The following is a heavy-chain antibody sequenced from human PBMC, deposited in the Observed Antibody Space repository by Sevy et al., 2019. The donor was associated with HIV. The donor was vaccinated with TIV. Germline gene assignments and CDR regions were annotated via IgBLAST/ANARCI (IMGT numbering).Heavy chain of an antibody. CDR1: GYTLTKLS. D-gene: IGHD2-15*01. Sequence: ASVKVSCKVSGYTLTKLSIHWVRQAPGKVLEWMGNSDPQHGETIYAQNFQGRVTMTEDTSTDTAFMELSSLTSEDTALYYCAIVGLRYFSGSSVYQGDWFDPWGQGTLVTVSS. V-gene: IGHV1-24*01. CDR2: SDPQHGET. CDR3: AIVGLRYFSGSSVYQGDWFDP. J-gene: IGHJ5*02.